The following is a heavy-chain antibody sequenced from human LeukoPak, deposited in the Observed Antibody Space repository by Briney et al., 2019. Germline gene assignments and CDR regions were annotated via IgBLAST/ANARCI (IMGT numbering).Heavy chain of an antibody. J-gene: IGHJ4*02. V-gene: IGHV4-38-2*02. CDR1: GYSISSGYY. CDR2: IYHSGST. Sequence: SETLSLTCTVSGYSISSGYYWGWIRQPPGKGLEWIGSIYHSGSTYCNPSLKSRVTISVDTSKNQFSLKLSSVTAADTAVYYCARWQVAATGRFFDYWGQGTLVTVSS. D-gene: IGHD2-15*01. CDR3: ARWQVAATGRFFDY.